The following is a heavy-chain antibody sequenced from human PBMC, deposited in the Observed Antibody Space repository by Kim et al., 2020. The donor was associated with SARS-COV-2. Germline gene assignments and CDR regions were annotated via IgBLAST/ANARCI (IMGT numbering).Heavy chain of an antibody. CDR3: AARYSSSYFDL. Sequence: ASVKVSCKASGYIFTSIAIHWVRQAPGQGLEWMGWLNTNTGTPTYARGFTGRFVFSLDTSVSTAYLQISSVRADDTAVYFCAARYSSSYFDLWGRGTLGT. CDR1: GYIFTSIA. V-gene: IGHV7-4-1*02. D-gene: IGHD6-13*01. CDR2: LNTNTGTP. J-gene: IGHJ2*01.